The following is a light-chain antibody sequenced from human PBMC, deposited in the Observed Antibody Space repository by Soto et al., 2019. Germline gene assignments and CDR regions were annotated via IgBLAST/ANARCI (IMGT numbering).Light chain of an antibody. J-gene: IGLJ2*01. V-gene: IGLV3-21*02. CDR1: TSGSKS. CDR3: QVWDSSSDGHVV. Sequence: SSELTQPPSVSVAPGQTARITCGGNTSGSKSVHWYQQKPGQAPVLVVYDDSDRPSGSPERFSGSDSGNTANLTISRVEAGDEAEYYCQVWDSSSDGHVVFGRGTKLTVL. CDR2: DDS.